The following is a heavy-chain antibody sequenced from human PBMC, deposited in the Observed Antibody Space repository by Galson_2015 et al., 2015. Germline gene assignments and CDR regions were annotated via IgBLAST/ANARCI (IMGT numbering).Heavy chain of an antibody. CDR3: ARDLYSSGTLADY. D-gene: IGHD6-19*01. V-gene: IGHV3-48*02. J-gene: IGHJ4*02. CDR1: GFPFSSYS. CDR2: ISGSSSTI. Sequence: SLRLSCAASGFPFSSYSMSWVRQAPGKGLEWVSYISGSSSTIYYADSVKGRFTISRDNAKNSLYLQMNSLRDEDTAVYYCARDLYSSGTLADYWGQGTLVTVSS.